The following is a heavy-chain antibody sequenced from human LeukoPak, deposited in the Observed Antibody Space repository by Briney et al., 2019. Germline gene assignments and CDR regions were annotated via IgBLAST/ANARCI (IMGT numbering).Heavy chain of an antibody. Sequence: GGSLRLSSAASGFTFADYIMHTVREAPGKGLGWVSGTCWNSGSIGYADSVKGGFTTSRDNAQNTLYLQKSSPRAQEMALYYCAKGGGGDYYYYMDVWGKGTTVTVSS. CDR2: TCWNSGSI. CDR1: GFTFADYI. V-gene: IGHV3-9*03. CDR3: AKGGGGDYYYYMDV. J-gene: IGHJ6*03. D-gene: IGHD3-10*01.